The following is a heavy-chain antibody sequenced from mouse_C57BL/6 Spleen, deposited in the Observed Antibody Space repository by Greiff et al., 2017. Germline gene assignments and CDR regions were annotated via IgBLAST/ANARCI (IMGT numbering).Heavy chain of an antibody. D-gene: IGHD1-1*01. CDR3: ARGPVTTVVVDWYFDV. J-gene: IGHJ1*03. Sequence: EVQLQQSGPELVKPGASVKISCKASGYTFTDYYMNWVKQSHGKSLEWIGDINPNNGGTSYNQKFKGKATLTVDKSSSTAYMELRSLTSEDSAVYYCARGPVTTVVVDWYFDVWGTGTTVTVSS. CDR2: INPNNGGT. CDR1: GYTFTDYY. V-gene: IGHV1-26*01.